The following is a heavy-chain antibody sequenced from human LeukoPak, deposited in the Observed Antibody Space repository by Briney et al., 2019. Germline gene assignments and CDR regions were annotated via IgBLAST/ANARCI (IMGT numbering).Heavy chain of an antibody. CDR2: IWYDGSNK. CDR3: ARDSTYVHNRFDP. Sequence: GGSLRLSCAASGFTFSTYGMHWVRQAPGKGLEWVAIIWYDGSNKYYADSVKGRFTISRDNSKNKLYLQMNSLRAEDTAVYYCARDSTYVHNRFDPWGQGTLVTVSS. CDR1: GFTFSTYG. V-gene: IGHV3-33*01. D-gene: IGHD3-10*02. J-gene: IGHJ5*02.